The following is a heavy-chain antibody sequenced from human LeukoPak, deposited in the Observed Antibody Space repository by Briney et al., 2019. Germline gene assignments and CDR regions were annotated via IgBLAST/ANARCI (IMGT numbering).Heavy chain of an antibody. D-gene: IGHD3-10*01. CDR3: ARHGAGYYDSGSYYSGYYYGMDV. CDR2: IYYSGST. J-gene: IGHJ6*02. V-gene: IGHV4-59*08. CDR1: GGSISSYY. Sequence: SETLSLTCTVSGGSISSYYWSWIRQPPGKGLEWIGYIYYSGSTNYNPSLKSRVTISVDTSKNQFSLNLTSVAAADTAMYYCARHGAGYYDSGSYYSGYYYGMDVWGQGTTVTVSS.